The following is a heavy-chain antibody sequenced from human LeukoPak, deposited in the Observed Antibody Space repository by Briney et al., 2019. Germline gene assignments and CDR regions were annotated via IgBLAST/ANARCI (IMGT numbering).Heavy chain of an antibody. CDR1: GGSISSYY. D-gene: IGHD3-9*01. Sequence: SETLSLTCTVSGGSISSYYWSWIRQPPGKGLEWIGYIYYSGSTNYNPSLKSRVTISVDTSKNQFSLKLSSVTAADTAVYYSARGLYFDRVIFDHWGQGTLVTVSS. CDR3: ARGLYFDRVIFDH. V-gene: IGHV4-59*01. CDR2: IYYSGST. J-gene: IGHJ4*02.